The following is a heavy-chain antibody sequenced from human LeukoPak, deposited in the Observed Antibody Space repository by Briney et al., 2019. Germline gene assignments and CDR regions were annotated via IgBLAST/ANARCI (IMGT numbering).Heavy chain of an antibody. CDR2: MNPNSGNT. V-gene: IGHV1-8*01. D-gene: IGHD6-13*01. CDR1: GYTFTSYD. J-gene: IGHJ6*02. CDR3: ARSGHSSSWYYYCYYGMDV. Sequence: ASVKVSCKASGYTFTSYDINWVRQATGQGLEWMGWMNPNSGNTGYAQKFQGRVTMTRNTSISTAYMELSSLRSEDTAVYYCARSGHSSSWYYYCYYGMDVWGQGTTVTVSS.